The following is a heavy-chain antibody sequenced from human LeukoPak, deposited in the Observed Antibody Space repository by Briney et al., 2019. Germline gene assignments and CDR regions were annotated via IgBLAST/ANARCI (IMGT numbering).Heavy chain of an antibody. Sequence: PGGSLRLSCAASGFTFSSYEMNWVRQAPGKGLEWVSYISSSGSTIYYADSVKGRFTISRDNAKNSLYLQMNSLRAEDTAVYYCARDFGYDYYYYYYMDVWGKGTTVTISS. D-gene: IGHD5-12*01. J-gene: IGHJ6*03. CDR2: ISSSGSTI. CDR1: GFTFSSYE. CDR3: ARDFGYDYYYYYYMDV. V-gene: IGHV3-48*03.